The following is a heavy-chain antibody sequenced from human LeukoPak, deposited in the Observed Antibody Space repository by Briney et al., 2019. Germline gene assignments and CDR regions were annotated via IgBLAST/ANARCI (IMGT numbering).Heavy chain of an antibody. Sequence: PGRFLRLSCAASGFTFSSYAMHWVRQAPGKGLEWVSVISYDGSNKYYADSVKGRFTISRDNSKNTLYLQMNSLRAEDTAVYYCARDIPRRVVVRLFYYYGMDVWGQGTTVTVSS. V-gene: IGHV3-30-3*01. CDR1: GFTFSSYA. CDR2: ISYDGSNK. J-gene: IGHJ6*02. CDR3: ARDIPRRVVVRLFYYYGMDV. D-gene: IGHD2-21*01.